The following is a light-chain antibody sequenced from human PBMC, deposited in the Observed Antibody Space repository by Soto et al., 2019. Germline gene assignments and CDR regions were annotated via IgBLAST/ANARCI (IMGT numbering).Light chain of an antibody. V-gene: IGLV2-14*01. J-gene: IGLJ1*01. Sequence: QTVLTQPASVSGSPGQSITISYTCTSSDVGAYKYVSWYQQHPGKAPKLMIYEVSNRPSGVSNRFSGSKSGNTASVTISGLQAEDEADYYCSSYTSTNTQVFGTGTKVTVL. CDR3: SSYTSTNTQV. CDR1: SSDVGAYKY. CDR2: EVS.